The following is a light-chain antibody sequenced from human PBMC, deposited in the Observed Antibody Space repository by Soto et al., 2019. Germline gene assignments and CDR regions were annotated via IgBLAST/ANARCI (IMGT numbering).Light chain of an antibody. V-gene: IGLV2-14*01. CDR1: SSDVGGYNY. CDR3: SSYTSSSVV. J-gene: IGLJ2*01. Sequence: QSALTQPASVSGSPGQSITISCTGTSSDVGGYNYVSWYQQHPGKAPKLMIYDVSNRTSGVSNRFSGSKSGNTASLTISGLQVEDEADYYCSSYTSSSVVFGGGTKLTVL. CDR2: DVS.